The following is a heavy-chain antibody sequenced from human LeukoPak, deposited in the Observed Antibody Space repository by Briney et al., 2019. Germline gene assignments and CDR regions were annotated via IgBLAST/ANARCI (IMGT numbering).Heavy chain of an antibody. CDR1: GFTFSSYA. CDR2: ISGSGGST. V-gene: IGHV3-23*01. J-gene: IGHJ4*02. D-gene: IGHD3-22*01. CDR3: ARGGDARIVVGDPFDY. Sequence: PGGSLRLSCAASGFTFSSYAMSWVRQAPGKGLEWVSAISGSGGSTYYADSVKGRFTISRDNSKNTLYLQMNSLRAEDTAVYYCARGGDARIVVGDPFDYWGQGTLVTVSS.